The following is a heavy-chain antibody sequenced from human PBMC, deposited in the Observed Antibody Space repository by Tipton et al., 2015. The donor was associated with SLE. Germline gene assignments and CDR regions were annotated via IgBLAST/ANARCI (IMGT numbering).Heavy chain of an antibody. V-gene: IGHV4-39*07. Sequence: TLSLTCTVSGGSISSSSYYWGWIRQPPGKGLEWIGSIYYSGSTYYNPSLKSRVTMSVDTSKNQFSLKLSSVTAADTAVYYCARDPGYQYYYGMDVWGQGTTVTVSS. CDR1: GGSISSSSYY. J-gene: IGHJ6*02. CDR3: ARDPGYQYYYGMDV. CDR2: IYYSGST.